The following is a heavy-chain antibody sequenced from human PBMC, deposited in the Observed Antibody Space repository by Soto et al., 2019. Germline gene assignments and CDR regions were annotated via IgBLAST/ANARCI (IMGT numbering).Heavy chain of an antibody. J-gene: IGHJ5*02. CDR3: ARGRRVVVAATLNWFDP. CDR2: INHSGST. CDR1: GGSFSGYY. Sequence: PSETLSLTCAVYGGSFSGYYWSWIRQPPGKGLEWIGEINHSGSTNYNPSLKSRVTISVDTSKNQFSLKLSSVTAADTAVYYCARGRRVVVAATLNWFDPWGQGALVTVSS. D-gene: IGHD2-15*01. V-gene: IGHV4-34*01.